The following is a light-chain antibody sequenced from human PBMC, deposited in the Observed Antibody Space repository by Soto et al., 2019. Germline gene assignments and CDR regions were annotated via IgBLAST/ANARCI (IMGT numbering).Light chain of an antibody. Sequence: EVVLTQSPGTLSLSPGERATLSCRASQSVSNNYFAWYQQKPGQAPRLLIFGSSDRATGIPDRFSGSGSGIDFTLTIRRLEPEDFAVYYGQQYGSSPPYTFGQGTKLEIK. V-gene: IGKV3-20*01. CDR1: QSVSNNY. CDR2: GSS. J-gene: IGKJ2*01. CDR3: QQYGSSPPYT.